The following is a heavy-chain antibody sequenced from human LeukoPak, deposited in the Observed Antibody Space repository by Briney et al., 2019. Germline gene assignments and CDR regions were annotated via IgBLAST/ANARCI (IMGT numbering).Heavy chain of an antibody. CDR2: ISSSSSTI. CDR3: AREAYDDSSDINAYYFDY. Sequence: GGSLRLSCAASGFTFSSYSMNWVRQAPGKGLEWVSYISSSSSTIYYADSVKGRFTIPRDNAKNSLYLQMNSLRAEDTAVYYCAREAYDDSSDINAYYFDYWGQGTLVTVSS. V-gene: IGHV3-48*04. J-gene: IGHJ4*02. D-gene: IGHD3-22*01. CDR1: GFTFSSYS.